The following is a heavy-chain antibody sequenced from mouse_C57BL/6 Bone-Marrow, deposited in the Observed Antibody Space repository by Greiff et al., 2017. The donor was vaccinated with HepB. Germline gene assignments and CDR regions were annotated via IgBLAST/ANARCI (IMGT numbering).Heavy chain of an antibody. J-gene: IGHJ4*01. D-gene: IGHD2-5*01. V-gene: IGHV3-6*01. CDR2: ISYDGSN. Sequence: DVQLQESGPGLVKPSQSLSLTCSVTGYSITSGYYWNWIRQFQGNKLEWMGYISYDGSNKYNPSFKNPISITRDTSKNQFFLKLNSVTTEDTATYYCARGRDYSNYEAAMDYWGQGTSVTVSS. CDR1: GYSITSGYY. CDR3: ARGRDYSNYEAAMDY.